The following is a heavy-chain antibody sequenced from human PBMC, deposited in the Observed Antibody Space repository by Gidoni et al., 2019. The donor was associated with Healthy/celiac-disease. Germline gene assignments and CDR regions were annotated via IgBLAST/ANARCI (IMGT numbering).Heavy chain of an antibody. V-gene: IGHV3-20*01. CDR2: INWNGGST. CDR3: ARDRVGYCSGGSCYSGSDY. Sequence: EVQLVESGGGVVRPGGSLRLSCAASGFTFDDYGMSWVRQAPGKGLGCVVGINWNGGSTGYADSVKGRFTISRDNAKNSLYLQMNSLRAEDTALYHCARDRVGYCSGGSCYSGSDYWGQGTLVTVSS. J-gene: IGHJ4*02. D-gene: IGHD2-15*01. CDR1: GFTFDDYG.